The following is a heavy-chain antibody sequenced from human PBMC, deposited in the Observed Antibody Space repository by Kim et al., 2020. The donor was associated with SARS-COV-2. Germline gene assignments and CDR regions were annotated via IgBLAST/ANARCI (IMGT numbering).Heavy chain of an antibody. J-gene: IGHJ6*02. V-gene: IGHV4-34*01. CDR2: INHSGST. Sequence: SETLSLTCAVYGGSFSGYYWSWIRQPPGKGLEWIGEINHSGSTNYNPSLKSRVTISVDTSKNQFSLKLSSVTAADTAVYYCARGPSSSWLMNIYYYYGMDVWGQGTTVTVSS. CDR3: ARGPSSSWLMNIYYYYGMDV. CDR1: GGSFSGYY. D-gene: IGHD6-13*01.